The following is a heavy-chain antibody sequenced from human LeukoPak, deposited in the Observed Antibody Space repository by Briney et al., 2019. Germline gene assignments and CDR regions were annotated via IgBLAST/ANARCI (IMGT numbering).Heavy chain of an antibody. J-gene: IGHJ4*02. CDR3: ARGWYNWNSEYYFDY. CDR1: GGSISSYY. Sequence: SETLSLTCTVSGGSISSYYWSWIRQPAGKGLEWIGYIYYSGSTNYNPSLKSRVTISVDTSKNQFSLKLSSVTAADTAVYYCARGWYNWNSEYYFDYWGQGTLVTVSS. V-gene: IGHV4-59*01. D-gene: IGHD1-7*01. CDR2: IYYSGST.